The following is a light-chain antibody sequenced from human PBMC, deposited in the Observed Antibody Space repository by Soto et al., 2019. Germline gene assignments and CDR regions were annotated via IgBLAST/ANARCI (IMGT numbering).Light chain of an antibody. J-gene: IGKJ1*01. CDR1: QSVSSRS. CDR2: VVS. V-gene: IGKV3-20*01. CDR3: QQYGNSPWT. Sequence: EIVLTQSPGTLSLSPGARATVSCRASQSVSSRSLAWYQQKPGQAPRLLIYVVSRRATGIPDRFSGSGSGTDFTLTIGGLEPEDFAVYFCQQYGNSPWTFGQGTKVEIK.